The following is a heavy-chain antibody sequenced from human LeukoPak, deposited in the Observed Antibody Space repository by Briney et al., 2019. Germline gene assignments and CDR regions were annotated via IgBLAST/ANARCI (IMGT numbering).Heavy chain of an antibody. CDR2: INHSGST. CDR3: ARVYHGIYGSGSYYKDWFDP. Sequence: SETLSLTSAVYGGSLSGYYWSWIRQPPGKGLEWIGEINHSGSTNYNPSLKSRVTISVDTSKNQFSLKLSSVTAADTAVYYCARVYHGIYGSGSYYKDWFDPWGQGTLVTVSS. J-gene: IGHJ5*02. CDR1: GGSLSGYY. V-gene: IGHV4-34*01. D-gene: IGHD3-10*01.